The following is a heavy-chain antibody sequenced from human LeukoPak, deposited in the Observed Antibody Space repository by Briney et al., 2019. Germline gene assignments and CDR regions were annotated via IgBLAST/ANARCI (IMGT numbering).Heavy chain of an antibody. CDR2: INPSGGST. V-gene: IGHV1-46*01. CDR3: ARDKGHCSGGSCYYYYYMDV. Sequence: GASVKVSCKASGYTFTSYYMHWVRQAPGQGLEWMGIINPSGGSTSYAQKFQGRVTMTRDMSTSTVYMELSSLRSEDTAVYYCARDKGHCSGGSCYYYYYMDVWGKGTTVTVSS. J-gene: IGHJ6*03. D-gene: IGHD2-15*01. CDR1: GYTFTSYY.